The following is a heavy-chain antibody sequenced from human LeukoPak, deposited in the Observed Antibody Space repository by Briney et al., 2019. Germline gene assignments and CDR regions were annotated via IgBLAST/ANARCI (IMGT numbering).Heavy chain of an antibody. CDR2: INPSNGET. CDR1: GYTRSDNY. CDR3: ARSQFRTTNSGAWGFQP. D-gene: IGHD3-16*01. V-gene: IGHV1-2*07. Sequence: ASVKVSCKASGYTRSDNYLHWVRQAPGQRFEWMAWINPSNGETKFAPRFQGRVTMTRDTSISTAYMELSSLRPDDTAVYYCARSQFRTTNSGAWGFQPWGQGTLVTVSS. J-gene: IGHJ1*01.